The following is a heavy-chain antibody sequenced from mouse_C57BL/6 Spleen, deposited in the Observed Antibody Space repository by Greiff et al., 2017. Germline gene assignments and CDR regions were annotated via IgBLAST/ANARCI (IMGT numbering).Heavy chain of an antibody. CDR1: GFTFSDYG. D-gene: IGHD4-1*01. J-gene: IGHJ2*01. CDR2: ISSGSSTI. Sequence: EVHLVESGGGLVKPGGSLKLSCAASGFTFSDYGMHWVRQAPEKGLEWVTYISSGSSTIYSADTVKGRFTISRDNAKNTLFLQMTSLRSEDTAMYYCTRANWNYFECRGQNATHSVSS. V-gene: IGHV5-17*01. CDR3: TRANWNYFEC.